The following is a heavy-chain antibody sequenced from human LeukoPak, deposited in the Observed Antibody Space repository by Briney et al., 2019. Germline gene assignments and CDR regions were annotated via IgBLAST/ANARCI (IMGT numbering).Heavy chain of an antibody. CDR3: ARGRPHGNDY. J-gene: IGHJ4*02. Sequence: GGSRRLSCAASGLTLSSYWMNWVRQAQGKGRGWVSRIASVGSSTTCADSVKGRFSISRDNAKNTLYLQMNSLRVEDTAVYYCARGRPHGNDYWGQGTLVTVSS. CDR2: IASVGSST. CDR1: GLTLSSYW. V-gene: IGHV3-74*01. D-gene: IGHD4-23*01.